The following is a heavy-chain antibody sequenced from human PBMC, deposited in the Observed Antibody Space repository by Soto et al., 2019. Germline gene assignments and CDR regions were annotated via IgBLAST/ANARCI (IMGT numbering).Heavy chain of an antibody. CDR2: IIPIFGTA. Sequence: GASVKVSCKASGGTFSSYAISWVRQAPGQGLEWMGGIIPIFGTANYAQKFQGRVTITADESTGTAYMELSSLRSEDTAVYYCARTDSSGYYRNYYYGMDVWGQGTTVTVSS. CDR3: ARTDSSGYYRNYYYGMDV. V-gene: IGHV1-69*13. CDR1: GGTFSSYA. D-gene: IGHD3-22*01. J-gene: IGHJ6*02.